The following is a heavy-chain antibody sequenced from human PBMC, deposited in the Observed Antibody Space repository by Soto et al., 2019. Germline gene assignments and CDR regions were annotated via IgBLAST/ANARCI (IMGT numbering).Heavy chain of an antibody. CDR1: GFTFSYYW. D-gene: IGHD1-26*01. V-gene: IGHV3-74*01. CDR3: ARGDRGAFDL. Sequence: EVQLVESEGGLVQPGGSLRLSCAASGFTFSYYWMHWVRQGPGQGLVWVSRIQSDGSSTTYADSVKGRFTISRDNDKNMVWLQMNSLRVEDTAVYYCARGDRGAFDLWGQGTMVSVSS. CDR2: IQSDGSST. J-gene: IGHJ3*01.